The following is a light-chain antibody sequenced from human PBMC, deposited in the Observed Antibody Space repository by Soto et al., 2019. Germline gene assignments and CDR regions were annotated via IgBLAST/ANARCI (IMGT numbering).Light chain of an antibody. CDR3: QQSYSTPRT. CDR2: AAS. Sequence: IQLTQSPSSLSASVGDRVTITCRASQSISSYLNWYQQKPGKAPKLLIYAASSLQSGVPSRFSGSGSGTDFTLAISSLQPEDFATYYCQQSYSTPRTVGQGTKVDSK. CDR1: QSISSY. V-gene: IGKV1-39*01. J-gene: IGKJ1*01.